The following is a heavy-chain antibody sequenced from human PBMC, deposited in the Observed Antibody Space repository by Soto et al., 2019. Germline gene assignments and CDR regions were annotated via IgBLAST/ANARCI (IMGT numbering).Heavy chain of an antibody. CDR3: AYSPGY. CDR1: GFIFSSYG. D-gene: IGHD2-15*01. CDR2: ISYDGSNK. Sequence: PGGSLRLSCAASGFIFSSYGLHWVRQAPGKGLEWVAVISYDGSNKYYADSVKGRFTISRDNSKNTLYLQMNSLRAEDTAVYYSAYSPGYWGQGTLVTVSS. V-gene: IGHV3-30*03. J-gene: IGHJ4*02.